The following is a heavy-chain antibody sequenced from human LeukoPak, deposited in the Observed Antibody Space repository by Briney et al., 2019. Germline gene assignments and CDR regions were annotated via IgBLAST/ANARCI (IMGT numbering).Heavy chain of an antibody. CDR2: IYYSGST. D-gene: IGHD3-16*01. Sequence: SSETLSLTCTVSGGSISSGGYYWSWIRQHPGKGLEWIGYIYYSGSTYYNPSLKSRLTISVDTSKNQFSLKLSSVTAADTAVYYCARALRRGGSEDYFDYWGQGTLVTVSS. J-gene: IGHJ4*02. V-gene: IGHV4-31*03. CDR3: ARALRRGGSEDYFDY. CDR1: GGSISSGGYY.